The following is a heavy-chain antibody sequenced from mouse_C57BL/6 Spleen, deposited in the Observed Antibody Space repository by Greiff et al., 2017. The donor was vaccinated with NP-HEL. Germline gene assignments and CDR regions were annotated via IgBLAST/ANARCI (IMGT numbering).Heavy chain of an antibody. CDR1: GYTFTSYT. J-gene: IGHJ4*01. D-gene: IGHD2-3*01. Sequence: QVQLKQSGAELARPGASVKMSCKASGYTFTSYTMHWVKQRPGQGLEWIGYINPSSGYTKYNQKFKDKATLTADKSSSTAYMQLSSLTSEDSAVYYCARLYDGGAMDYWGQGTSVTVSS. CDR2: INPSSGYT. V-gene: IGHV1-4*01. CDR3: ARLYDGGAMDY.